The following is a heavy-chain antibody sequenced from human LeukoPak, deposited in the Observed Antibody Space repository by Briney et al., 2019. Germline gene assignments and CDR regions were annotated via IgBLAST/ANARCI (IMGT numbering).Heavy chain of an antibody. J-gene: IGHJ6*03. CDR3: ARASNYGSGYYYYYMDV. V-gene: IGHV3-30-3*01. CDR1: GFTFSSYA. CDR2: ISYDGSNK. D-gene: IGHD4-11*01. Sequence: PGGSLRLSCAASGFTFSSYAMHWVRQAPGKGLEWVAVISYDGSNKYYADSVKGRFTISRDNSKNTLYLQMNSLRAEDTAVYYCARASNYGSGYYYYYMDVWGKGTTVTVSS.